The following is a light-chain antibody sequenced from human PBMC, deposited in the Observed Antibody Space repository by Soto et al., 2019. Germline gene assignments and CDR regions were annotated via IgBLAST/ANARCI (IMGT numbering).Light chain of an antibody. CDR2: DAS. Sequence: AIQMTQSPSSLAGSVGDRLTITCRASQDIGNDLGWYQQKPGQAPKLLIYDASSLQSGVSSRFSGSGSGTEFTLTISSMQPEEFATYYCLQVFSFPRAFGQGTKVDIK. CDR1: QDIGND. V-gene: IGKV1-6*02. CDR3: LQVFSFPRA. J-gene: IGKJ1*01.